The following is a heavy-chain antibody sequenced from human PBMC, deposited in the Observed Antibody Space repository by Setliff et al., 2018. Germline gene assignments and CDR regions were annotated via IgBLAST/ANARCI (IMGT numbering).Heavy chain of an antibody. CDR3: ARVGRRVDPDTVRRRYSDL. CDR2: INHRGST. V-gene: IGHV4-34*01. CDR1: GGSFSAYY. D-gene: IGHD3-3*01. J-gene: IGHJ2*01. Sequence: SETLSLTCAVYGGSFSAYYWSWIRQPPGKGLEWIGEINHRGSTKYSPSLKSRITISVDTSKNQFSLKLNSVTAADPAVYYCARVGRRVDPDTVRRRYSDLWGRGTLVTVSS.